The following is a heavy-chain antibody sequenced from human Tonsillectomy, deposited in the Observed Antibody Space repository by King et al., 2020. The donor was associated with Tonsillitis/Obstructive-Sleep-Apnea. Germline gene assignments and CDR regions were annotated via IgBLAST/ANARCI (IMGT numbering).Heavy chain of an antibody. V-gene: IGHV3-7*01. CDR2: IKQDGSEK. CDR3: ARGKDILTGYYPYYFYYMDV. D-gene: IGHD3-9*01. J-gene: IGHJ6*03. Sequence: VQLVESGGGLVQPGGSLRLSCAASGFTFSSYWMSWVRQAPGKGLEWVANIKQDGSEKYYVDSVKGRFTISRDNAKNSLYLQMKSLRAEDTAVYYCARGKDILTGYYPYYFYYMDVWGKGTTVTISS. CDR1: GFTFSSYW.